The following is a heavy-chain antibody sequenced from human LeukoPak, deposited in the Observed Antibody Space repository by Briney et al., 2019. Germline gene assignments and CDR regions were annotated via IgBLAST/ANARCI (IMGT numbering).Heavy chain of an antibody. Sequence: SETLSLTCTVSGGSISSYYWSWIRQPPGKGLEWIGEINHSGSTNYNPSLKSRVTISVDTSKNQFSLKLSSVTAADTAVYYCARGSRYYYGSGSTSRPFDPWGQGTLVTVSS. CDR3: ARGSRYYYGSGSTSRPFDP. CDR2: INHSGST. CDR1: GGSISSYY. V-gene: IGHV4-34*01. D-gene: IGHD3-10*01. J-gene: IGHJ5*02.